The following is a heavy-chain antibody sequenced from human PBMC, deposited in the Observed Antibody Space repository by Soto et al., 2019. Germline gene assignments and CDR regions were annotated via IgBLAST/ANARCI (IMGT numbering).Heavy chain of an antibody. CDR3: ARGFGSGSYWVDY. J-gene: IGHJ4*02. Sequence: EVHLVESGGGLVQPGGSLRLSCAASGFTVSSNYMTWVRQAPGKGLEWVSVIYSGGTTYYADSVKGRFTISRDNSKNTLYLQMNSLRVEDTAVYYCARGFGSGSYWVDYWGQGTLVTVSS. V-gene: IGHV3-66*01. D-gene: IGHD3-10*01. CDR2: IYSGGTT. CDR1: GFTVSSNY.